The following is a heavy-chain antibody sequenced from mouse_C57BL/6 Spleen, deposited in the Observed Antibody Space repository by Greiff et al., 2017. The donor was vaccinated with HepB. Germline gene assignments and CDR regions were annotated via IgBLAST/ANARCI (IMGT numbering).Heavy chain of an antibody. CDR2: ISGGGGNT. D-gene: IGHD2-1*01. J-gene: IGHJ2*01. CDR3: ARHSDGNPYFDD. Sequence: EVKLVESGGGLVKPGGSLKLSCAASGFTFSSYTMSWVRQTPEKRLEWVATISGGGGNTYYPDSVKGRFTISRDNAKNTLYLQMSSLRSEDAALYYCARHSDGNPYFDDWGQGTTLTVSS. CDR1: GFTFSSYT. V-gene: IGHV5-9*01.